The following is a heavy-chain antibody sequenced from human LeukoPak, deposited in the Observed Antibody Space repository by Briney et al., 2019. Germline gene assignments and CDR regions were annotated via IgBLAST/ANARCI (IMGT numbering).Heavy chain of an antibody. CDR3: AREYYYDSSGSVVGGFDY. J-gene: IGHJ4*02. CDR2: MNPNSGNT. CDR1: GYTFTSYY. V-gene: IGHV1-8*02. Sequence: ASVKVSCKASGYTFTSYYMHWVRQATGQGLEWMGWMNPNSGNTGYAQKFQGRVTMTRNTSISTAYMELSSLRSEDTAMYYCAREYYYDSSGSVVGGFDYWGQGTLVTVSS. D-gene: IGHD3-22*01.